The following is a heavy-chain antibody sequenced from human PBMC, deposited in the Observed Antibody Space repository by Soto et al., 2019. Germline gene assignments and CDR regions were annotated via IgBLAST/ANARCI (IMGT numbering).Heavy chain of an antibody. CDR3: ATVQTRRGDWFDP. CDR1: GGSFSGYY. D-gene: IGHD1-1*01. V-gene: IGHV4-34*01. Sequence: SETLSLTCAVYGGSFSGYYWSWIRQPPGKGLEWIGEINHSGSTNYNPSLKSRVTISVDTSKNQFSLKLSSVTAADTAVYYCATVQTRRGDWFDPWGQGTLVTVSS. CDR2: INHSGST. J-gene: IGHJ5*02.